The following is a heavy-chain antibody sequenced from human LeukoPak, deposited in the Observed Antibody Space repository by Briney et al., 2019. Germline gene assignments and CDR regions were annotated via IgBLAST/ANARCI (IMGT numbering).Heavy chain of an antibody. J-gene: IGHJ4*02. V-gene: IGHV1-2*02. CDR2: MNPDTGGR. CDR3: ARDRVEMSTSLSFFDN. CDR1: GYSFVGYY. D-gene: IGHD5-24*01. Sequence: ASGKVSCKASGYSFVGYYIHWIRQAPGQGLEWLGWMNPDTGGRKLAQKFQGRVTLTRDTSTNTAYMELNSLQSDDTAVYFCARDRVEMSTSLSFFDNWGQGSLITVSS.